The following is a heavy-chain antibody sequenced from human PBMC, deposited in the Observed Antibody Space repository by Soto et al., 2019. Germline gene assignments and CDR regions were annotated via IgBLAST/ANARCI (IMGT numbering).Heavy chain of an antibody. CDR3: VKEWSGYDFEGFVY. V-gene: IGHV3-64D*06. Sequence: GGSLRLSCSASGFTFSSYAMHWVRQAPGKGLEYVSAISSNGGSTYYADSVKGRFTISRDNSKNTLYLQMSSLRAEDTAVYYCVKEWSGYDFEGFVYWGQGTLVTVSS. CDR2: ISSNGGST. D-gene: IGHD5-12*01. CDR1: GFTFSSYA. J-gene: IGHJ4*02.